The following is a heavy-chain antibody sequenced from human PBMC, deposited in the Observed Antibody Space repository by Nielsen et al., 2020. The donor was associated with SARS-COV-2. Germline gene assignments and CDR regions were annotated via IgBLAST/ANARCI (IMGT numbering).Heavy chain of an antibody. CDR3: ARHVDTAMVTVWFDP. J-gene: IGHJ5*02. CDR1: GFTFDDYG. D-gene: IGHD5-18*01. V-gene: IGHV4-34*01. CDR2: IYHSGST. Sequence: ESLKISCAASGFTFDDYGMSWVRQAPGKGLEWIGEIYHSGSTNYNPSLKSRVTISVDKSKNQFSLKLSSVTAADTAVYYCARHVDTAMVTVWFDPWGQGTLVTVSS.